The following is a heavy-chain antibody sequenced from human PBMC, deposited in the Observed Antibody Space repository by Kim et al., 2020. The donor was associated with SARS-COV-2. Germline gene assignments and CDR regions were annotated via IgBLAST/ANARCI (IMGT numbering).Heavy chain of an antibody. CDR2: INHSGSP. D-gene: IGHD5-12*01. Sequence: SETLSLTCAVYGGSFSGYYWSWIRQHPGKGLEWIGEINHSGSPTYNPSLKSRVTISVDTAKNQSSLKLSSVTAADTAVYYCATTGGGYGRSPRTWVRYWGQGTLVTVSS. CDR1: GGSFSGYY. CDR3: ATTGGGYGRSPRTWVRY. J-gene: IGHJ4*02. V-gene: IGHV4-34*01.